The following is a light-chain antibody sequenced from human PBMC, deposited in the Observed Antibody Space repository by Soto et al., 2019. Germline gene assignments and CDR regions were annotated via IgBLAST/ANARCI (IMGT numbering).Light chain of an antibody. Sequence: EIVLTQSPATLSLSPGERATLSCRASQSVSSYLAWYQQKPGQAPRLLIYDASNRATGIPARFSGSGSGTDSTLTISSLEPEDFAVYYCQQRSNWPPTWTFGHGTKVEIK. CDR1: QSVSSY. J-gene: IGKJ1*01. CDR3: QQRSNWPPTWT. V-gene: IGKV3-11*01. CDR2: DAS.